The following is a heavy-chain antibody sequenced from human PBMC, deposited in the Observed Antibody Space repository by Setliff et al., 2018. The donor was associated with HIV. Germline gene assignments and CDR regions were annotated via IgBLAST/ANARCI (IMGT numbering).Heavy chain of an antibody. D-gene: IGHD3-16*01. CDR2: ISAYNGNT. CDR3: ASSDGLHYYFDY. Sequence: ASVTVSCKASGYTFTSYGISWVRQAPGQGHEWMGWISAYNGNTNYAQKLQGRVTMTTDTSTSTAYMEQRSLRSDDTAVYYCASSDGLHYYFDYWGQGTLVTVSS. V-gene: IGHV1-18*01. CDR1: GYTFTSYG. J-gene: IGHJ4*02.